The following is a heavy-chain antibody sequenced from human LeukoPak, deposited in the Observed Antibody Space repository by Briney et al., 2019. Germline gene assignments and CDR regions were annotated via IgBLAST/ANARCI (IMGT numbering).Heavy chain of an antibody. J-gene: IGHJ4*02. CDR3: ARHRVEYDILTGYSFDY. Sequence: SETLSLTCTVSGGSISSSSYYWGWIRQPPGKGLEWIGSIYYSGSTYYNPSLKSRVTISVDTSKNQFSLKLSSVTAADTAVYYCARHRVEYDILTGYSFDYWGQGTLVTVSS. CDR1: GGSISSSSYY. V-gene: IGHV4-39*01. D-gene: IGHD3-9*01. CDR2: IYYSGST.